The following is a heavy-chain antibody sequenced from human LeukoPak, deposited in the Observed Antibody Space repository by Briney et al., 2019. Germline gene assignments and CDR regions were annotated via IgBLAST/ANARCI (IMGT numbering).Heavy chain of an antibody. D-gene: IGHD2-2*01. CDR3: ARDSGCSTSSCYSPYNWFDP. Sequence: SETLSLTCTVFGASISNYYWSWIRQPPGKGLEWIGYIYHSGSTNYNPSLKSRVTISVDTSKNQFSLKLSSVTAADTAVYYCARDSGCSTSSCYSPYNWFDPWGQGTLVTVYS. CDR2: IYHSGST. V-gene: IGHV4-59*01. J-gene: IGHJ5*02. CDR1: GASISNYY.